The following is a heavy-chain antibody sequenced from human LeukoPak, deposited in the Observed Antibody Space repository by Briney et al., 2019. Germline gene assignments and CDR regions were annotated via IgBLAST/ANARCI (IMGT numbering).Heavy chain of an antibody. J-gene: IGHJ5*02. CDR2: IYHGGST. CDR3: ARGRYYYDSSGYPYNWFDP. CDR1: RGSISSYY. Sequence: SETLSLTCIVSRGSISSYYWSWIRQPTGEGLEWIGYIYHGGSTNYNPSLKSRVTISGDTSKNKFFLNLSSVTAADTAMYYCARGRYYYDSSGYPYNWFDPWGQGTLVTVSS. V-gene: IGHV4-59*13. D-gene: IGHD3-22*01.